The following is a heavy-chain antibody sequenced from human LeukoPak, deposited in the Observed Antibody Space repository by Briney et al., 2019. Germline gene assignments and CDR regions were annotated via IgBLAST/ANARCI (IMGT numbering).Heavy chain of an antibody. J-gene: IGHJ6*02. Sequence: PGGSLRLSCAASGFTFSSYGMHWVRQAPGKGLEWVAVIWYDGSNKYYADSVKGRFTISRDNSKNTLYLQMNSLRAEDTAVYYCARDYRVEAAAGTGHYYYYYGMDVWGQGTTVTVSS. CDR1: GFTFSSYG. V-gene: IGHV3-33*08. CDR3: ARDYRVEAAAGTGHYYYYYGMDV. D-gene: IGHD6-13*01. CDR2: IWYDGSNK.